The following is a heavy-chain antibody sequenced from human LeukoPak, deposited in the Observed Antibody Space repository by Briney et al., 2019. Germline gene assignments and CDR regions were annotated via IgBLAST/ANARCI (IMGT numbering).Heavy chain of an antibody. CDR2: IIPVSGTT. Sequence: SVKVSCKASGGTFSSYSISWLRQAPGQGLDWMGNIIPVSGTTDYAQKLQGRVTITTDESTSTTYMELRSLRSDDTAVYYCARDGYRLSGYFYYMDVWGKGTTVTVSS. CDR3: ARDGYRLSGYFYYMDV. D-gene: IGHD2-2*03. V-gene: IGHV1-69*05. J-gene: IGHJ6*03. CDR1: GGTFSSYS.